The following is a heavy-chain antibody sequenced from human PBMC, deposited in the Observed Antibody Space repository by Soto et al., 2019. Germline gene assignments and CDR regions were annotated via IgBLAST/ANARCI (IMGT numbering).Heavy chain of an antibody. CDR2: INSDGSGT. CDR3: ARDESTSPLALHY. Sequence: EVQLVESGGGLVQPGGSLRLSCAASGFTFSSYWMHWVRQPPGKGLVWVSRINSDGSGTKYADSVKGRFTISRDNAKNTLYLHMNSLRAEDTAVYYCARDESTSPLALHYWGQGTLVTVSS. V-gene: IGHV3-74*03. J-gene: IGHJ4*02. CDR1: GFTFSSYW.